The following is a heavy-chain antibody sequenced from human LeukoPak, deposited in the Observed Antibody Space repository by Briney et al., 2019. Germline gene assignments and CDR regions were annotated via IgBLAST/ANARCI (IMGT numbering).Heavy chain of an antibody. V-gene: IGHV1-69*05. Sequence: SVTVSCKASGGTFSSHGISWVRQAPGQGLEWVGGIIPIFGATNYAQKFQGRVTITTDESTSTAYMELSSLRSEDTALYYCARRWPHSSGYYLFDYWGQGTLVTVSS. CDR3: ARRWPHSSGYYLFDY. J-gene: IGHJ4*02. D-gene: IGHD3-22*01. CDR1: GGTFSSHG. CDR2: IIPIFGAT.